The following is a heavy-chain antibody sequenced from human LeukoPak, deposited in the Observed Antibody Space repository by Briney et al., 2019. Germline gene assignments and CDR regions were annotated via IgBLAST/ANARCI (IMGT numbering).Heavy chain of an antibody. CDR2: ISFDGSNK. CDR3: ANGYSYGPV. D-gene: IGHD5-18*01. V-gene: IGHV3-30*18. J-gene: IGHJ4*02. Sequence: PGRSLRLSCAASGFTFSSYGMHWVRQAPGKGLEWVAVISFDGSNKHYADSVRGRFTISRDNSKNTLYLQMNSLRAEDTAVYYCANGYSYGPVWGQGTLVTVSS. CDR1: GFTFSSYG.